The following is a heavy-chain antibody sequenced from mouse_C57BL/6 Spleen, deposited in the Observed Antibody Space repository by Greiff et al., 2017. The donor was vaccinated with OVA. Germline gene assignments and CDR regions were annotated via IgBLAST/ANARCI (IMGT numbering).Heavy chain of an antibody. Sequence: VQLQQSGPELVKPGASVKMSCKASGYTFTDYNMHWVKQSHGKSLEWIGTINPNNGGTSYNQKFKGKATLTVNKPSSTASMALSSLPSEDSAFYCCARLGLNYAMDYWGQGTSVTVSS. J-gene: IGHJ4*01. V-gene: IGHV1-22*01. CDR3: ARLGLNYAMDY. CDR1: GYTFTDYN. D-gene: IGHD4-1*01. CDR2: INPNNGGT.